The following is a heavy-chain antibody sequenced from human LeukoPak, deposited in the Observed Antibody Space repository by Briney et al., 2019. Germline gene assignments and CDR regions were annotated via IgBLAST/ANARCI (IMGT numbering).Heavy chain of an antibody. J-gene: IGHJ4*02. CDR1: GLTLSSHA. V-gene: IGHV3-30-3*01. CDR2: ISYDGSHK. CDR3: ARGQEKDDYGSDY. D-gene: IGHD3-10*01. Sequence: GGSLRLSCTASGLTLSSHAMHWVRQAPGKGLEWVAVISYDGSHKYYADSVKGRFTISRDNSKNTLYLQMNSLTAEDTAVYYCARGQEKDDYGSDYWGQGALVTVSS.